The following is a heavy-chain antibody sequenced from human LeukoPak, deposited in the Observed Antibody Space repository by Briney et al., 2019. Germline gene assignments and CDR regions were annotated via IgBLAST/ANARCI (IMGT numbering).Heavy chain of an antibody. J-gene: IGHJ4*02. D-gene: IGHD4-23*01. CDR2: IKSKTDGGTT. Sequence: GGSLRLSCAASGFTFSNAWMSWVRQAPGKGLEWVGRIKSKTDGGTTDYAAPVKGRFTISRDDSKNTLYLQMNSLKTEDTAVYYCTTRRVVTRYYFDYWGQGTLVTVSS. CDR3: TTRRVVTRYYFDY. CDR1: GFTFSNAW. V-gene: IGHV3-15*01.